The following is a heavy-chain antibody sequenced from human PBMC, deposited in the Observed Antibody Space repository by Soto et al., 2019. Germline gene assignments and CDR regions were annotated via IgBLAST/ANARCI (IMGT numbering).Heavy chain of an antibody. J-gene: IGHJ5*02. CDR2: IYYSGST. Sequence: QVQLQESGPGLVKPSQTLSLTCTVSGGSISSGGYYWSWIRQHPGKGLEWIGYIYYSGSTYYNPSLKSRVTISVDTSKNQFSLKLSSVTAADTAVYYWARGITMVRGAFNWFDPWGQGTLVTVSS. CDR1: GGSISSGGYY. D-gene: IGHD3-10*01. CDR3: ARGITMVRGAFNWFDP. V-gene: IGHV4-31*03.